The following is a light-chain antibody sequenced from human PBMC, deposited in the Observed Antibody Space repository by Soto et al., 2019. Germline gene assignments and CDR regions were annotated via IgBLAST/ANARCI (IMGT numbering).Light chain of an antibody. CDR2: GAS. CDR3: QQYGGSVYT. CDR1: QSVTSNY. Sequence: EIVMTQSPATLSVSPGERATLSCRASQSVTSNYLAWYQQKPGQAPRLLIYGASNRATGIPDRFSGSGSGTDFTLIISRLEPEDFAVYYCQQYGGSVYTFGQGTKVEIK. J-gene: IGKJ2*01. V-gene: IGKV3-20*01.